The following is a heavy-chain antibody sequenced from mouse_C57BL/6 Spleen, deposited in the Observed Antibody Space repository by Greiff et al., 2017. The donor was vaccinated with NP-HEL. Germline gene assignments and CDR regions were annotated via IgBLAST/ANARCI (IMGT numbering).Heavy chain of an antibody. Sequence: DVQLQESGAELVRPGASVKLSCTASGFNIKDDYMHWVKQRPEQGLEWIGWIDPENGDTEYASKFQGKATITADTSSNTAYLQLSSLTSEDTAVYYCTTPLGRVDYWGQGTSVTVSS. CDR2: IDPENGDT. CDR1: GFNIKDDY. CDR3: TTPLGRVDY. D-gene: IGHD4-1*01. V-gene: IGHV14-4*01. J-gene: IGHJ4*01.